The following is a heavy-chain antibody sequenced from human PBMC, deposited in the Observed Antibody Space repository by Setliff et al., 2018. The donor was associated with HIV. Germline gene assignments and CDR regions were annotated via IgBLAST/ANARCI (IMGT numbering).Heavy chain of an antibody. D-gene: IGHD5-12*01. CDR3: ARDPVATIPRGFDI. CDR1: GLTFSSYS. J-gene: IGHJ3*02. Sequence: GGSLRLSCAASGLTFSSYSMNWVRQAPGKGLEWVSYIGGRGSTIYYADSVKGRFTISRDSAHNSLYLQMNSLRVDDTAVYYCARDPVATIPRGFDIWGQGTMVTVSS. CDR2: IGGRGSTI. V-gene: IGHV3-48*04.